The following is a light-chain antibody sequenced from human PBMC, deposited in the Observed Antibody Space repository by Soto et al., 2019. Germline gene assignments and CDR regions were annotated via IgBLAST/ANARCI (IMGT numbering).Light chain of an antibody. CDR2: GAS. J-gene: IGKJ1*01. CDR1: QSVRSN. CDR3: QHYNNWPA. V-gene: IGKV3-15*01. Sequence: EIMMTQSPATLSVSPGDRATLSCRARQSVRSNLAWYQQKPGQSPRLLIYGASTRATGVPARFSGSGSGTEFTLTISSLHSEDFAVYYCQHYNNWPAFGQGTKVEIK.